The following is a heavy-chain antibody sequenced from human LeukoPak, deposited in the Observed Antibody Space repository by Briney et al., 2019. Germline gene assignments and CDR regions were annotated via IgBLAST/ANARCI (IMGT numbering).Heavy chain of an antibody. D-gene: IGHD2-21*02. Sequence: GGSLRLSCAASGFTFSSYGMHWVRQAPGKGVEWVAVISYDGSNKYYADSVKGRFTISRENSKNTLYLRMNSLRAEDTAVYYCAKATTGVVTAIQYFQHWGQGTLVTVSS. J-gene: IGHJ1*01. CDR1: GFTFSSYG. CDR3: AKATTGVVTAIQYFQH. V-gene: IGHV3-30*18. CDR2: ISYDGSNK.